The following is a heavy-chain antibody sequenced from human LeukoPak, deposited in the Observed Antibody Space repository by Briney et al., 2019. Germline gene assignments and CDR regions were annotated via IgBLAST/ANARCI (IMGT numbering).Heavy chain of an antibody. CDR1: GFTFSDYY. D-gene: IGHD1-26*01. J-gene: IGHJ6*03. CDR3: ARDREEWELLAAPYYYYYYMDV. CDR2: ISPREDIK. Sequence: GGSLRLSCAASGFTFSDYYFQWMRQAPGKGLEWVSYISPREDIKVYADSVKGRFTVSRDNAKNSLYLQMNSLRAEDTAVYYCARDREEWELLAAPYYYYYYMDVWAKVPRSPSP. V-gene: IGHV3-11*04.